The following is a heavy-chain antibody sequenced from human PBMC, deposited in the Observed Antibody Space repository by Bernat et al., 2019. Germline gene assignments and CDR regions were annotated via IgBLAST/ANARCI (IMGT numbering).Heavy chain of an antibody. Sequence: QVQLVESGGGVVQPGRSLRLSCAASGFTFSSYCMHWVRQAPGKGLEWVAVIWYDGSKKYYADSVKGRLTISRDNSKNTLFLQMNSLRAEDTAVYYCARDRTGRYHFDYWGQGTLVTVSS. D-gene: IGHD1-1*01. CDR2: IWYDGSKK. J-gene: IGHJ4*02. CDR3: ARDRTGRYHFDY. CDR1: GFTFSSYC. V-gene: IGHV3-33*01.